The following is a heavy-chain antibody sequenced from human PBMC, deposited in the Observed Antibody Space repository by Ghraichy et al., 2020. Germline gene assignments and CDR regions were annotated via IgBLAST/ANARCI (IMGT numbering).Heavy chain of an antibody. Sequence: GGSLRLSCAASGFTFSNYWMTWVRQAPGKGLEWVANIKQDGSEKDSVGSVKGRFTISRDNAKKSLFLQMSSLRAEDTAVYYCARDSGRYCLDYWGQGTLVTVSS. V-gene: IGHV3-7*03. CDR2: IKQDGSEK. J-gene: IGHJ4*02. CDR3: ARDSGRYCLDY. D-gene: IGHD1-26*01. CDR1: GFTFSNYW.